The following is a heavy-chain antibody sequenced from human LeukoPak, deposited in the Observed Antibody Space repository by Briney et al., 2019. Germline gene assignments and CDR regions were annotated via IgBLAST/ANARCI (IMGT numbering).Heavy chain of an antibody. D-gene: IGHD2-2*01. CDR3: ARGGINRYCSSTSCSRGYFDY. CDR2: INPSGGIT. V-gene: IGHV1-46*03. CDR1: GYTFTSYY. J-gene: IGHJ4*02. Sequence: ASVKVSCKASGYTFTSYYMHWVRQAPGQGLEWMGIINPSGGITSYAQKFQGRVTMTRDTSTSTVYMELSSLRSEDTAVYFCARGGINRYCSSTSCSRGYFDYWGQGTLVTVSS.